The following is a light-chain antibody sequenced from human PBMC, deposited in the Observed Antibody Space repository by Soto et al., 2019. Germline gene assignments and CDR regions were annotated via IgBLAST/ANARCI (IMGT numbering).Light chain of an antibody. CDR1: QSVSSS. Sequence: EIVLTQSPATLSLSPGERATLSCRASQSVSSSLAWYQQKPGQAPRLLIYDASNRATATPARFSGSGSGTDFTLTISSLEPEDFAVYYCQQRSNWPLTFGGGTKVEIK. V-gene: IGKV3-11*01. J-gene: IGKJ4*01. CDR2: DAS. CDR3: QQRSNWPLT.